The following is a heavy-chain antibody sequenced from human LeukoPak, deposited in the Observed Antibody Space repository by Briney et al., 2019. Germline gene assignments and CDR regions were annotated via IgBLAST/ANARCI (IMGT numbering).Heavy chain of an antibody. Sequence: GASVKVSCKASGYTFTSYGISWVRQAPGQGLEWMGWISAYNGNTNYAQKLQGRVTMTTDTSTSTAYMELRSLRSDDTAVYYSATTIAAAGTSDYWGQGTLVTVSS. J-gene: IGHJ4*02. CDR3: ATTIAAAGTSDY. CDR2: ISAYNGNT. V-gene: IGHV1-18*04. CDR1: GYTFTSYG. D-gene: IGHD6-13*01.